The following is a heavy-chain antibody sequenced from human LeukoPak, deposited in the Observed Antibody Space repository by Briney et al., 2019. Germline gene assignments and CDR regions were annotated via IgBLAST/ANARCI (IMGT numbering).Heavy chain of an antibody. Sequence: ASVKVSRKASGYTFTGYYMHWVRQAPGQGLEWMGWINPNSGGTNYAQKFQGRVTMTRDTSISTAYMELSRLRSDDTAVYYCARDRRFLEWLLSYWGQGTLVTVSS. CDR1: GYTFTGYY. D-gene: IGHD3-3*01. CDR2: INPNSGGT. V-gene: IGHV1-2*02. CDR3: ARDRRFLEWLLSY. J-gene: IGHJ4*02.